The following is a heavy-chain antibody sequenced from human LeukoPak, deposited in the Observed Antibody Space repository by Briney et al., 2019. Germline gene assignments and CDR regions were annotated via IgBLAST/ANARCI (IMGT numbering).Heavy chain of an antibody. CDR2: ISSSGSTI. Sequence: GGSLRLSCAASGFTFSDYYMSWIRQAPGKGLEWVSYISSSGSTIYYADSVKGRFTISRDNAKNSLYLQMNSLRAEDTAVYYCAKTAVAGSEYFDYWGQGTLVTVSS. V-gene: IGHV3-11*04. D-gene: IGHD6-19*01. CDR3: AKTAVAGSEYFDY. J-gene: IGHJ4*02. CDR1: GFTFSDYY.